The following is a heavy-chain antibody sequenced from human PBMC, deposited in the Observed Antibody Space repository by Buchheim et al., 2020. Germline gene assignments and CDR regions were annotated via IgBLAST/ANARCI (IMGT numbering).Heavy chain of an antibody. Sequence: EVQLVESGGGLVQPGRSLRLSCATSGFTFGEYAMSWVRLAPGKGLECVGFIKSEAYGGTTEYAASVKGRFTISSDASKSIAYLQMNSLKTEDTAVYYCTRMKPDFSGIRSPVWGAYYYYMDVWGKGTT. J-gene: IGHJ6*03. CDR2: IKSEAYGGTT. D-gene: IGHD3-16*01. V-gene: IGHV3-49*04. CDR1: GFTFGEYA. CDR3: TRMKPDFSGIRSPVWGAYYYYMDV.